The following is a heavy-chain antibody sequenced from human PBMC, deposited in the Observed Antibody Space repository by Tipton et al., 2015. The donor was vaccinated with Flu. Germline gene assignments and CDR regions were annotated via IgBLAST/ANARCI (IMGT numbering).Heavy chain of an antibody. J-gene: IGHJ2*01. Sequence: PGLVKPSETLSLTCTVSGGSISSGSISSYYWSWIRQPPGKGLEWIGYIYYSGSTNYNPSLKSRLTMSVDTSKNQFSLRLTSVTAADTAVYYCARSERTYYYASGTYYPGWYFDLWGRGTLVTVSS. D-gene: IGHD3-10*01. CDR2: IYYSGST. CDR3: ARSERTYYYASGTYYPGWYFDL. CDR1: GGSISSGSISSYY. V-gene: IGHV4-61*01.